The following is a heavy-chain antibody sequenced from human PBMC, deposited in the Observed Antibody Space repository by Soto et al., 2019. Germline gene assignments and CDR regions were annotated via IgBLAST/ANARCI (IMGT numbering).Heavy chain of an antibody. CDR2: ISAYNGNT. D-gene: IGHD2-2*01. J-gene: IGHJ6*02. V-gene: IGHV1-18*04. CDR1: GYTFTSYG. CDR3: ARKAGSTTYYYYGMDV. Sequence: QVQLVQSGAEVKKPGASVKVSCKASGYTFTSYGISWVRQAPGQGLEWMGWISAYNGNTNYAQKLQGRVTMTTDTSTSTAYIELRSLRSDDTAVYYCARKAGSTTYYYYGMDVWGQGTTVTVSS.